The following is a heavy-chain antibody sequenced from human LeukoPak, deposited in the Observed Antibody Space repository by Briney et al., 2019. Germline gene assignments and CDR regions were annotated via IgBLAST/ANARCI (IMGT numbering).Heavy chain of an antibody. J-gene: IGHJ4*02. CDR1: GYTFTGYY. V-gene: IGHV1-2*06. CDR2: INPNSGGT. CDR3: AVMYKVAGPFDY. D-gene: IGHD6-19*01. Sequence: ASVKVSCQASGYTFTGYYMHWVRQAPGQGLDWMGRINPNSGGTNYAQKFQGRVTMTRDTSISTAYMELSRLRSDDTAVYYCAVMYKVAGPFDYWGQGTLVTVSS.